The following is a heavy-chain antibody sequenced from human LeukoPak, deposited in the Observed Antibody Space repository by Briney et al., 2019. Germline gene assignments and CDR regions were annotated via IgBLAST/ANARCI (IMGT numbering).Heavy chain of an antibody. D-gene: IGHD3-22*01. J-gene: IGHJ4*02. Sequence: GGSLRLSCAASGFTFSSYWMSWVRQAPGKGLEWVANIRQDGSEEFYVDSVKGRFTISRDNAKNSLYLQMNSLRAEDTAVYYCARDGDDSSGYYGDYWGQGTLVTVSS. CDR2: IRQDGSEE. V-gene: IGHV3-7*01. CDR1: GFTFSSYW. CDR3: ARDGDDSSGYYGDY.